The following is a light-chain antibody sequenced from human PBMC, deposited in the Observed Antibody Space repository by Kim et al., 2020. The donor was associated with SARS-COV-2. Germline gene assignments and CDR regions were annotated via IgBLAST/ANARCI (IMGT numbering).Light chain of an antibody. J-gene: IGLJ3*02. Sequence: SYELTQPPSVSVAPGKTARITCGGNNIGSKSVHWYQQKPGQAPVLVIYYDSDRPSGIPERFSGSNSGNTATLTISRVEDGDEADYYCQVWDSSSDWVFGGGTQLTVL. CDR3: QVWDSSSDWV. V-gene: IGLV3-21*04. CDR2: YDS. CDR1: NIGSKS.